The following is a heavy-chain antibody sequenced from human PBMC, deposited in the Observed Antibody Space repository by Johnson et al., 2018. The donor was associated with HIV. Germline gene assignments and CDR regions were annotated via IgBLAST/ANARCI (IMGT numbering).Heavy chain of an antibody. CDR1: GFTFSSFG. Sequence: VQLVESGGGVVQPGRSLRLSCAVSGFTFSSFGMHWVRQAPGKGLEWMAVISSAGSDKYYADSVKGRFTISRDNSKNTLYLQMNSLRAEDTAVYYCARDSQWEIDDAFDIWGQGTMVTVSS. V-gene: IGHV3-30*03. J-gene: IGHJ3*02. CDR3: ARDSQWEIDDAFDI. CDR2: ISSAGSDK. D-gene: IGHD1-26*01.